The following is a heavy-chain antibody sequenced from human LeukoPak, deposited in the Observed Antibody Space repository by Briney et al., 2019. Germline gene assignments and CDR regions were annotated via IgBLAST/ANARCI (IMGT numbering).Heavy chain of an antibody. D-gene: IGHD3-3*01. Sequence: PSGGSLRLSCAASGFTFSSYAMSWVRQAPGKGLEWVSAISGSGGSTYYADSVKGRFTISRDNAKNSLYLQMNSLRAEDTAVYYCARVNYDFWSGPNWFDPWGQGTLVTVSS. CDR3: ARVNYDFWSGPNWFDP. CDR1: GFTFSSYA. V-gene: IGHV3-23*01. CDR2: ISGSGGST. J-gene: IGHJ5*02.